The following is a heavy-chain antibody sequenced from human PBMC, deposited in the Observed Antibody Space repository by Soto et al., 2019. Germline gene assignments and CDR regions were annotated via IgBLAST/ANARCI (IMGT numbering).Heavy chain of an antibody. J-gene: IGHJ6*02. CDR2: INPNSGGT. V-gene: IGHV1-2*02. CDR1: GYTFTGYY. CDR3: ARDYGLRFVGWLSLALDV. Sequence: GASVKVSCKASGYTFTGYYMHWVRQAPGQGLEWMGWINPNSGGTSYAQKFQGRVTMTRDTSISTAYMELSRLRSDDTAVYYCARDYGLRFVGWLSLALDVWGQGTTVTVSS. D-gene: IGHD3-3*01.